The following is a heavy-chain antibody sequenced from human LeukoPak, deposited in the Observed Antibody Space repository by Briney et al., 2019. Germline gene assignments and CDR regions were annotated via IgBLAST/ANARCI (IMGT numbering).Heavy chain of an antibody. J-gene: IGHJ4*02. Sequence: CTVSXDSMSDNFWSWIRQPPGKGLEWIGYVSNSGSTNYNPSLKGRVTISRDTSKNQFSLKVTSVTAADTAEYYCAXXXGNSYGYAFGYWGQGTLVIVSS. CDR3: AXXXGNSYGYAFGY. CDR1: XDSMSDNF. V-gene: IGHV4-59*01. CDR2: VSNSGST. D-gene: IGHD5-18*01.